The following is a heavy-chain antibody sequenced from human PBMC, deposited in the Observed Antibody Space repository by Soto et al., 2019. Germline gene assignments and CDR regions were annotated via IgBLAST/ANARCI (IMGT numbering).Heavy chain of an antibody. V-gene: IGHV3-23*01. Sequence: DVQLLESGGHLVQPGGSLRLSCAASGFTFSSYAMSWVRQAPGKGLEWVSSVSAGGGMTYYSDSVKGRFTISRDNSNNALFLQMNSLRIEDTALYYCTRGDRGGSGSPTSYYYSGLDVCGQGTTVTVS. CDR3: TRGDRGGSGSPTSYYYSGLDV. J-gene: IGHJ6*02. CDR1: GFTFSSYA. CDR2: VSAGGGMT. D-gene: IGHD3-10*01.